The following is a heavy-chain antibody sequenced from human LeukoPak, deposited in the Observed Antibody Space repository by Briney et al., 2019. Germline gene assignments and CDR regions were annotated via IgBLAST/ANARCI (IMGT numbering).Heavy chain of an antibody. Sequence: SVKVSCKASGYTFTSYGISWVRQAPGQGLEWMGGIIPIFGTANYAQKFQGRVTITADESTSTAYMELSSLRSEDTAVYYCARDLSTTGLVPHYYYYMDVWGKGTTVTVSS. D-gene: IGHD1-1*01. V-gene: IGHV1-69*13. CDR2: IIPIFGTA. CDR1: GYTFTSYG. CDR3: ARDLSTTGLVPHYYYYMDV. J-gene: IGHJ6*03.